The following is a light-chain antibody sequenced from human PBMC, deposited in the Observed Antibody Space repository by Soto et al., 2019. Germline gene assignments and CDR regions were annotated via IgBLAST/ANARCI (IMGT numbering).Light chain of an antibody. CDR1: QTISNH. J-gene: IGKJ1*01. CDR3: HQRYSRPRT. Sequence: DIEMTQSPSSLSASIGDRVTITSRASQTISNHLSCYQQSPGKAPKLLIYAASSLQSGVPSTVSGSGSGTDFDLTVTSLQAEDCATYYSHQRYSRPRTFGQGNNVDIK. CDR2: AAS. V-gene: IGKV1-39*01.